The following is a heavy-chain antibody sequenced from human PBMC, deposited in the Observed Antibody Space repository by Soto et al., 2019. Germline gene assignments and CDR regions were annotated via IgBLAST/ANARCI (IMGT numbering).Heavy chain of an antibody. CDR1: GFTFSSYG. D-gene: IGHD2-21*02. V-gene: IGHV3-30*18. Sequence: QVQLVESGGGVVQPGRSLRLSCAASGFTFSSYGMHWVRQAPGKGLEWVAVISYDGSNKYYADSVKGRFTISRDNSKNTLYLQMNSLRAEDTAVYYCAKDSPPGCAGDCGIDYWGQGTLVTVSS. J-gene: IGHJ4*02. CDR2: ISYDGSNK. CDR3: AKDSPPGCAGDCGIDY.